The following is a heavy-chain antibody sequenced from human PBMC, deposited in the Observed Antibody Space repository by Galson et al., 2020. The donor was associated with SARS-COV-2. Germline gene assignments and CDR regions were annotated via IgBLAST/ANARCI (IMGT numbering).Heavy chain of an antibody. D-gene: IGHD6-19*01. CDR1: GGSFSGYY. CDR2: MTHSGST. V-gene: IGHV4-34*01. Sequence: SETLSLTCAVYGGSFSGYYWSWIRQPPGKGLEWIGVMTHSGSTNYNSSLKSRVTILVDTYKNQFSLKLSSVTAADTAVYYCARVPPGMAVAGLYYYYYMDVWGKGTTVTVSS. J-gene: IGHJ6*03. CDR3: ARVPPGMAVAGLYYYYYMDV.